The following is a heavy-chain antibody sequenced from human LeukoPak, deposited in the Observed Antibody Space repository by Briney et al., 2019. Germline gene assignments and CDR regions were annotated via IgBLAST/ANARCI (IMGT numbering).Heavy chain of an antibody. D-gene: IGHD1-1*01. CDR2: ITPNSGGT. CDR3: ARQLPSPNDHYYFDY. J-gene: IGHJ4*02. Sequence: ASVTLSCTASGYTFTGYYMHWVRQAPGQGLEWMGWITPNSGGTNYAQKFQGRVTMTRDTSISTAYMELSRLRSDDTAVYYCARQLPSPNDHYYFDYWGQGTLVTVSS. CDR1: GYTFTGYY. V-gene: IGHV1-2*02.